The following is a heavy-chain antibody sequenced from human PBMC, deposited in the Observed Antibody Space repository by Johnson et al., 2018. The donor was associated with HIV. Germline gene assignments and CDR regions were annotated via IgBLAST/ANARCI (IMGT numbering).Heavy chain of an antibody. D-gene: IGHD6-6*01. CDR3: AKIKGSSDAFDI. Sequence: VESGGGVVQPGRSLRLSCAASGFTFSSYGMHWVRQAPGKGLEWVAVISYDGSNKYYADSVKGRFTIARDNSKNTLYLQMNSLRAEYSAVYYCAKIKGSSDAFDIWGQGTMVTVSS. CDR2: ISYDGSNK. CDR1: GFTFSSYG. J-gene: IGHJ3*02. V-gene: IGHV3-30*18.